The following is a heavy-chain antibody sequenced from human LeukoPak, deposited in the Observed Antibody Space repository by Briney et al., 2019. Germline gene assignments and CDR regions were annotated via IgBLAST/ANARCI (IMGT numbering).Heavy chain of an antibody. CDR3: ARARIAVAGTEDYYYYYMDV. D-gene: IGHD6-19*01. J-gene: IGHJ6*03. CDR2: IYTSGST. CDR1: GGSISSGSYY. Sequence: PSETLSLTCTVSGGSISSGSYYWSWIRQPAGTGLEWIGRIYTSGSTNYNPSLKSRVTISVDTSKNQFSLKLSSVTAADTAVYYCARARIAVAGTEDYYYYYMDVWGKGTTVTISS. V-gene: IGHV4-61*02.